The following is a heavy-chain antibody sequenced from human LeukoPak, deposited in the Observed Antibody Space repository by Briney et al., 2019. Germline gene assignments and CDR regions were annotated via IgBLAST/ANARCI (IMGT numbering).Heavy chain of an antibody. CDR2: MSGSGGRT. D-gene: IGHD2-15*01. Sequence: GGSLRLSCAASGFTFSSYAMSWVRQAPGKGLEWVSAMSGSGGRTYYADSGKGRFTISRDNSKNTLYLQMNSLRAEDTAVYYCAKWGCSGGSSYPFDYWGQGTLVTVSS. CDR1: GFTFSSYA. CDR3: AKWGCSGGSSYPFDY. J-gene: IGHJ4*02. V-gene: IGHV3-23*01.